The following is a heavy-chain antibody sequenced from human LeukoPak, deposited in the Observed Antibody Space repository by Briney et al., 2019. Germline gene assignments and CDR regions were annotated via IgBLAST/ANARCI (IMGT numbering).Heavy chain of an antibody. D-gene: IGHD2-15*01. CDR2: IIPILGIA. Sequence: SVKVSCKASGYTFTSYYMHWVRQAPGQGLEWMGRIIPILGIANYAQKFQGRVTITADKSTSTAYMELSSLRSEDTAVYYCARDCSGGSCYINWGQGTLVTVSS. CDR1: GYTFTSYY. CDR3: ARDCSGGSCYIN. V-gene: IGHV1-69*04. J-gene: IGHJ4*02.